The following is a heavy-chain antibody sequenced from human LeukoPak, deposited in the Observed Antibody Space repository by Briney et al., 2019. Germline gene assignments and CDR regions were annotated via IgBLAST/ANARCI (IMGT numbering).Heavy chain of an antibody. CDR1: GFTFGSYW. CDR2: IKQDGSEK. Sequence: GGSLRLSCAASGFTFGSYWMSWVRQAPGKGLEWVANIKQDGSEKYYVDSVKGRFTISRDNAKNSLYLQMNSLRAEDTAVYYCARGGPYYDILTGYYLSDYWGQGTLVTVSS. D-gene: IGHD3-9*01. CDR3: ARGGPYYDILTGYYLSDY. V-gene: IGHV3-7*04. J-gene: IGHJ4*02.